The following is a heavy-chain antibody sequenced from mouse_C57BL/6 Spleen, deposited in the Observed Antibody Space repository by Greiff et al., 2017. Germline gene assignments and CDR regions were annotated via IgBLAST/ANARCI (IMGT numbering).Heavy chain of an antibody. J-gene: IGHJ4*01. CDR2: IYPSDSET. CDR3: ARGGVWDYDMGDYAMDY. CDR1: GYTFTSYW. D-gene: IGHD2-4*01. V-gene: IGHV1-61*01. Sequence: VQLQQPGAELVRPGSSVKLSCKASGYTFTSYWMDWVKQRPGQGLEWIGNIYPSDSETHYNQKFKDKATLTVDKSSSTAYMQLSSLTSEDSAVYYCARGGVWDYDMGDYAMDYWGQGTSVTVSS.